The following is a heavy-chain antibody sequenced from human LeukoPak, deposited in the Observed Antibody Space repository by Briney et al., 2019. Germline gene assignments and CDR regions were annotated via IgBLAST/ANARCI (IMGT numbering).Heavy chain of an antibody. CDR1: GYTLTELS. Sequence: ASVKVSCKVSGYTLTELSMHWVRQAPGKGLEWMGGFDPEDGETIYAQKFQGRVTMTEDTSTDTAYMELSSLRSEDTAIYYCARTDNRYDSRLLFNWGQGTQITVSS. CDR2: FDPEDGET. D-gene: IGHD3-22*01. V-gene: IGHV1-24*01. CDR3: ARTDNRYDSRLLFN. J-gene: IGHJ4*02.